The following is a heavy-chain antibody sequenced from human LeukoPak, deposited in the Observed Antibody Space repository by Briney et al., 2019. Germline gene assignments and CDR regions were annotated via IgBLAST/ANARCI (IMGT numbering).Heavy chain of an antibody. J-gene: IGHJ3*01. CDR3: VRMGVSYYYDSSTYYPVAFDV. V-gene: IGHV4-38-2*01. Sequence: SETLSLTCGVSGYSISGGYYWGWIRQSPGKGLEWIATIFHTGSIYHNPSTKSRVILSVDTSTPQFSLILTSVAAADTAVYYCVRMGVSYYYDSSTYYPVAFDVWGQGTMVTVSS. CDR2: IFHTGSI. CDR1: GYSISGGYY. D-gene: IGHD3-22*01.